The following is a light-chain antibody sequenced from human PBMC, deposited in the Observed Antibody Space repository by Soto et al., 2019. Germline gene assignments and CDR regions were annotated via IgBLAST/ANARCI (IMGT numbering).Light chain of an antibody. CDR1: SSDVGGYNY. CDR3: SSYTSSSTGV. Sequence: QSALPQPASVSGSPGQSITISCTGTSSDVGGYNYVSWYQQHPGKAPKLMIYEVSNRPSGVSNRFSGSKSGNTASLTISGLQAEDEADYYCSSYTSSSTGVFGTGTKVTVL. V-gene: IGLV2-14*01. CDR2: EVS. J-gene: IGLJ1*01.